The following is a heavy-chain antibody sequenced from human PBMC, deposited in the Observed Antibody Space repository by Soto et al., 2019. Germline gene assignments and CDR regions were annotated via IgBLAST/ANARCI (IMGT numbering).Heavy chain of an antibody. D-gene: IGHD2-15*01. V-gene: IGHV1-18*04. CDR2: ISAYNGNT. J-gene: IGHJ6*02. CDR3: AVSARGYYYYCNDV. CDR1: GYTFTSYG. Sequence: ASVYVSCTASGYTFTSYGISWVRQAPGQGIEWMGRISAYNGNTNYAQKLQGRVTMTTDTSTSTAYMELRSLRSDDTAVYYCAVSARGYYYYCNDVLCHVTTVTI.